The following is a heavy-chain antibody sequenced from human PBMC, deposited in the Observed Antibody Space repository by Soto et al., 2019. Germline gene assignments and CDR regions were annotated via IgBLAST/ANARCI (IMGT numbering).Heavy chain of an antibody. J-gene: IGHJ4*02. CDR3: EKALALMADY. CDR2: ILYDGSKE. CDR1: GFSFNSHG. V-gene: IGHV3-30*18. Sequence: GGSLRLSCTASGFSFNSHGMDWVRQAPGKGLEWVARILYDGSKEYYADSVKGRFTISRDNSKNTLYLQMDSLRVEDTAVYYCEKALALMADYWGQGTPVTVSS. D-gene: IGHD3-16*01.